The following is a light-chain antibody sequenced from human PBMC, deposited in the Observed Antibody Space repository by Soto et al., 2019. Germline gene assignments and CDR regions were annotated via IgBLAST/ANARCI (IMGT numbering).Light chain of an antibody. CDR1: QSLLANCNNKNC. Sequence: DIVMTQSPDSLAVSLGERATINCKSSQSLLANCNNKNCLAWYQHKPGQPPKMLILWASTRESGVPDRFSGRGSGTDFTLTISSLQAEDAAVYYCQHFPTPPFPFGQGTQLEIK. CDR2: WAS. J-gene: IGKJ2*01. V-gene: IGKV4-1*01. CDR3: QHFPTPPFP.